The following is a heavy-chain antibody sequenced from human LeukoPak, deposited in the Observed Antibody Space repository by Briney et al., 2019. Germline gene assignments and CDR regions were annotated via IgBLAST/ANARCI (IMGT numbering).Heavy chain of an antibody. D-gene: IGHD2-15*01. J-gene: IGHJ4*02. Sequence: ASVKVSCKASGYTFTSYDINWVRQATGQGLEWMGWMNPNSGNTGYAQKFQGRVTMTRNTSISTAYMELSSLRSEDTAVYYCARARSILMGRCSGGSCGYWGQGTLVTVSS. CDR1: GYTFTSYD. V-gene: IGHV1-8*01. CDR3: ARARSILMGRCSGGSCGY. CDR2: MNPNSGNT.